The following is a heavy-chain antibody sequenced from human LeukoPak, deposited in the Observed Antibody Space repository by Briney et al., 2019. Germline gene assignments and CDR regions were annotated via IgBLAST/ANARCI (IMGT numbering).Heavy chain of an antibody. J-gene: IGHJ4*02. CDR1: GGSFRGYY. V-gene: IGHV4-34*01. Sequence: PSDTLSPTCAVYGGSFRGYYWRWIREPPGKGLEWIGEINHSGSTNYNPSLKSRVTISVDTSKNQFSLKLSSVTAADTAVYYCHYDSSGSYFDYWGQGTLVTVSS. CDR3: HYDSSGSYFDY. CDR2: INHSGST. D-gene: IGHD3-22*01.